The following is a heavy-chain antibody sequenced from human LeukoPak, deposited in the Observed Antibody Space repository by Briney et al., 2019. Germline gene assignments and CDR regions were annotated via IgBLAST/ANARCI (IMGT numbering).Heavy chain of an antibody. D-gene: IGHD3-10*01. CDR3: ARVPRITMVRGVIGPNLYYYYYMDV. V-gene: IGHV1-24*01. Sequence: GASVKVSCKVSGYTPTELSMHWVRQAPGKGLEWMGGFDPEDGETIYAQKFQGRVTMTEDTSTDTAYMELSSLRSEDTAVYYCARVPRITMVRGVIGPNLYYYYYMDVWGKGTTVTVSS. CDR1: GYTPTELS. CDR2: FDPEDGET. J-gene: IGHJ6*03.